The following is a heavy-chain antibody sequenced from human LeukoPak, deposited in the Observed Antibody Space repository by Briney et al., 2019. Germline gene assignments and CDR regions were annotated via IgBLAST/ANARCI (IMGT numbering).Heavy chain of an antibody. CDR2: ISWNSGSI. D-gene: IGHD3-22*01. V-gene: IGHV3-9*01. J-gene: IGHJ3*02. CDR3: AKDSVDTMMGRDAFDI. CDR1: GFTFDDYA. Sequence: PGGSLRLSCAASGFTFDDYAMHWVRQAPGKGLEWVSGISWNSGSIGYADSVKGRFTISRDNAKNSLYLQMNSLRAEDTALYYCAKDSVDTMMGRDAFDIWGQGTMVTVSS.